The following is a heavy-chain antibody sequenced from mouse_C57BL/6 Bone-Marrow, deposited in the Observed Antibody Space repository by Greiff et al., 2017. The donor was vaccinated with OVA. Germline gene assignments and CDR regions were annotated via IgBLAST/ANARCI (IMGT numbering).Heavy chain of an antibody. D-gene: IGHD1-1*01. CDR3: ARPLYYYGSSYVGFAY. Sequence: QVHVKQPGAELVMPGASVKLSCKASGYTFTSYWMHWVKQRPGQGLEWIGEIDPSDSYTNYNQKFKGKSTLTVDKSSSTAYMQLSSLTSEDSAVYYCARPLYYYGSSYVGFAYWGQGTLVTVSA. J-gene: IGHJ3*01. V-gene: IGHV1-69*01. CDR2: IDPSDSYT. CDR1: GYTFTSYW.